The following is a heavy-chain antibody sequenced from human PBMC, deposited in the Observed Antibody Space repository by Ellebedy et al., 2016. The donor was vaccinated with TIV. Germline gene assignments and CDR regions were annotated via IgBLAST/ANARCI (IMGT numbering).Heavy chain of an antibody. CDR2: IYKSGST. CDR3: GRVRPSGTGDHYYYGMDV. CDR1: GASISPYD. J-gene: IGHJ6*02. V-gene: IGHV4-59*01. Sequence: SETLSLTCTVSGASISPYDWSWIRQPPGKGLEWIGHIYKSGSTKYNPSLKSRVTISLDTSKNHFSLNLSSVTAADTARYYRGRVRPSGTGDHYYYGMDVWGQGTTVAVSS. D-gene: IGHD3-10*01.